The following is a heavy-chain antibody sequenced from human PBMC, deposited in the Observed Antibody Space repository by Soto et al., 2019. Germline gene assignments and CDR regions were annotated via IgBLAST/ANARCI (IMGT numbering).Heavy chain of an antibody. D-gene: IGHD3-10*01. CDR1: GFTFSSYA. Sequence: EVQLLASGGGLVQPGGSLRLSCAASGFTFSSYAMSWVRQAPGKGLEWVSAISGSGGSTYYADSVKGRFTISRDNSKNPLYLQMNSLRAEDTAVYYCAKRRVLLWFGAPDGFDYWGQGTLVTVSS. CDR3: AKRRVLLWFGAPDGFDY. J-gene: IGHJ4*02. CDR2: ISGSGGST. V-gene: IGHV3-23*01.